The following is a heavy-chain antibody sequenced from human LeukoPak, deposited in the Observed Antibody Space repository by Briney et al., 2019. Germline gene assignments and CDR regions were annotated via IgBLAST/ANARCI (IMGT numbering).Heavy chain of an antibody. J-gene: IGHJ4*02. Sequence: SVKVSCKASGGTFSSYAISWVRQAPGQGLEWMGRIIPIFGTANYAQKFQGRVTITTDESTGTAYMELSSLRSKDTAVYYCAREGSYYDFWSGPDYWGQGTLVTVSS. V-gene: IGHV1-69*05. CDR1: GGTFSSYA. D-gene: IGHD3-3*01. CDR2: IIPIFGTA. CDR3: AREGSYYDFWSGPDY.